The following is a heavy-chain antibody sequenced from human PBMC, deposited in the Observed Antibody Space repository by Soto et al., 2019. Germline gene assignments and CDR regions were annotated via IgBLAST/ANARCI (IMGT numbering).Heavy chain of an antibody. J-gene: IGHJ4*02. CDR2: IYYSGST. CDR3: ARDPDATGTTFDY. D-gene: IGHD1-1*01. CDR1: GGSISSYY. Sequence: SETLSLTCTVSGGSISSYYWSLIRQPPGKGLEWIGYIYYSGSTYYNPSLKSRVTISVDTSKNQFSLKLSSVTAADTAVYYCARDPDATGTTFDYWGQGTLVTVSS. V-gene: IGHV4-59*12.